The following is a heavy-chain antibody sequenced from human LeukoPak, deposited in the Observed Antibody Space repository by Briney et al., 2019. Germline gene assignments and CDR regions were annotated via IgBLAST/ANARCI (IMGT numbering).Heavy chain of an antibody. D-gene: IGHD5-18*01. CDR2: ISSSSSTI. CDR3: ARGGRTIQLWTQAGAFDI. Sequence: PGGSLRLSCAASGFTFSSYSMNWVRQAPGKGLEWVSYISSSSSTIYYADSVKGRFTISRDNAKNSLYLQMNSLRAEDTAVYYCARGGRTIQLWTQAGAFDIWGQGTMVTVSS. V-gene: IGHV3-48*04. CDR1: GFTFSSYS. J-gene: IGHJ3*02.